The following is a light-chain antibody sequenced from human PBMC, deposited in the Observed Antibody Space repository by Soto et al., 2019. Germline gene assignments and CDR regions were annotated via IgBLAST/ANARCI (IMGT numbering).Light chain of an antibody. CDR2: GKN. CDR1: SSSIGSNA. V-gene: IGLV1-44*01. CDR3: AAWDDNLNGPL. J-gene: IGLJ2*01. Sequence: QSVLTQPPSASGTPGQRVTISCSGSSSSIGSNAVNWYQQLPGTAPKLLIYGKNQRPSGVPDRFSGSKSGTSASLAISGLQSEDEADYYCAAWDDNLNGPLFGGGTKVTVL.